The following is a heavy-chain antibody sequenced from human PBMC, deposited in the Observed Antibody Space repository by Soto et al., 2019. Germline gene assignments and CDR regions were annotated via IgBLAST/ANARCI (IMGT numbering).Heavy chain of an antibody. Sequence: SVKVSCKASGGTFSSNAIRWVRQAPGQGLEWMGGIIPIFGTANYAQKFQGRVTITADESTSTAYMELSSLRSEDTAVYYCANVGYCSSTSCPNTNWFDPWGQGTLVTVYS. J-gene: IGHJ5*02. CDR3: ANVGYCSSTSCPNTNWFDP. D-gene: IGHD2-2*01. V-gene: IGHV1-69*13. CDR1: GGTFSSNA. CDR2: IIPIFGTA.